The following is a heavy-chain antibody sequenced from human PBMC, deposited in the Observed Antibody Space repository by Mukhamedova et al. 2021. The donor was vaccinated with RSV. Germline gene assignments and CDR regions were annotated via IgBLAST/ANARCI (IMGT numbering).Heavy chain of an antibody. D-gene: IGHD3-10*01. CDR3: ARSYYYGSGRKYYFDY. V-gene: IGHV4-39*01. J-gene: IGHJ4*02. Sequence: SGSTYYNPSLKSRVTISVDTSKNQFSLKLSSVTAADTAVYYCARSYYYGSGRKYYFDYWVQGTLVTVSS. CDR2: SGST.